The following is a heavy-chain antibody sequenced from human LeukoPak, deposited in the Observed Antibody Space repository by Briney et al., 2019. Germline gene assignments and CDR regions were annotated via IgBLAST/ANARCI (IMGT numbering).Heavy chain of an antibody. J-gene: IGHJ4*02. CDR1: GGSISRYY. V-gene: IGHV4-59*01. CDR2: IYYSGST. D-gene: IGHD3-10*01. Sequence: SETLSLTCTVSGGSISRYYWSWIRQPPGKGLEWIGYIYYSGSTNYNPSLKSRVTISVDTSKNQFSLKLSSVTAADTAVYYCARGKVQGVIFDYWGQGTLVTVSS. CDR3: ARGKVQGVIFDY.